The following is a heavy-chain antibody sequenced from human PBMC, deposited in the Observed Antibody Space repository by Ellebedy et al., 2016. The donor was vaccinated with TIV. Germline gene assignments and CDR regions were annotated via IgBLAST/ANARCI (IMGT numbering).Heavy chain of an antibody. Sequence: SETLSLTCTVSGGSLSSYPYYWGWIRQSPGKGLEWIGTVYYSGNTYYSPSLMSRVTISVDTSLNRFSLELNSVTAADTAVYYCARNVLIFTFDKWYSDLWGRGTLVTVSS. J-gene: IGHJ2*01. CDR1: GGSLSSYPYY. V-gene: IGHV4-39*01. CDR2: VYYSGNT. CDR3: ARNVLIFTFDKWYSDL. D-gene: IGHD3/OR15-3a*01.